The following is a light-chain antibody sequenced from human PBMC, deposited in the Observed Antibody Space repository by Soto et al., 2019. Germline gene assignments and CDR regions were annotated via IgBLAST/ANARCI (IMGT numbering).Light chain of an antibody. CDR2: GAS. J-gene: IGKJ1*01. V-gene: IGKV3-20*01. CDR3: QRYDASPT. CDR1: QTVPNNY. Sequence: EIVLTQSPGTLSLSVGERATLSCRSSQTVPNNYLVWYQQKPGQTPTVLIYGASNRAAGIPDRFSGSGSGKDFTLTITRLDPEDFAVYYCQRYDASPTFGQGTRVE.